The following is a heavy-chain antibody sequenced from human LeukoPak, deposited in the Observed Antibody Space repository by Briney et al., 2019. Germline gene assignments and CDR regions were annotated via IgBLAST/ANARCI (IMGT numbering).Heavy chain of an antibody. Sequence: GGYLRLSCAASGFTFNSYWIHWVRQAPGKGLVWLSRINSDGSSTIYADSVKGRFTISRDNAKNTVYLQMNSLRAEDTAVYHCVRKTDSRWYFDYWGQGTLGTVSS. CDR3: VRKTDSRWYFDY. D-gene: IGHD6-19*01. CDR2: INSDGSST. CDR1: GFTFNSYW. V-gene: IGHV3-74*01. J-gene: IGHJ4*02.